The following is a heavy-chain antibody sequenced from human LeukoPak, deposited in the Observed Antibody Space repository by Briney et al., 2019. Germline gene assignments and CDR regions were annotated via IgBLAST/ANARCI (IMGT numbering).Heavy chain of an antibody. CDR3: ARPRYGGNYYYFDY. CDR2: IPASGGST. V-gene: IGHV3-23*01. D-gene: IGHD4-23*01. CDR1: GFTFSSYA. J-gene: IGHJ4*02. Sequence: PGGSLRLSCAASGFTFSSYAMHWVRQAPGKGLEWVSGIPASGGSTYYADSVKGRFTISRDNSKNSLYLQMNSLRAEDTAVYYCARPRYGGNYYYFDYWGQGTLVTVSS.